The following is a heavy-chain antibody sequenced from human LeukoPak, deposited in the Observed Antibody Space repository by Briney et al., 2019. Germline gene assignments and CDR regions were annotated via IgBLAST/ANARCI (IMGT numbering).Heavy chain of an antibody. CDR1: GFTFSSYG. D-gene: IGHD5-18*01. CDR2: IWYDGSNK. Sequence: GRSLRLSCAASGFTFSSYGMHWVRQAPGKGLEWVAVIWYDGSNKYYADSVKGRFTISRDNPKNTLYLQMNSLRAEDTAVYYCAREGYSYGYMAFDIWGQGTMVTVSS. CDR3: AREGYSYGYMAFDI. V-gene: IGHV3-33*01. J-gene: IGHJ3*02.